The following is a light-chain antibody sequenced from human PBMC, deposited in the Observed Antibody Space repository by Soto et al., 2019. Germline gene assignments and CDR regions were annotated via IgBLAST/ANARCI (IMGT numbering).Light chain of an antibody. CDR3: QQYENLPT. CDR2: DAS. V-gene: IGKV1-33*01. J-gene: IGKJ5*01. CDR1: QNINNY. Sequence: DVQMTKSPSSLSASVGDRLNPISQASQNINNYLNWYQQKPGRAPKLLIYDASNLEAGVPSRFRGSGSGTDFTFTISRLQPEDIATYYRQQYENLPTFGQGTRLEIK.